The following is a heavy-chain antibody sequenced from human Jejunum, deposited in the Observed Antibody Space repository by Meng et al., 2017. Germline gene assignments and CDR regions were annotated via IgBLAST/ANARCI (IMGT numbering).Heavy chain of an antibody. CDR3: ARGRSSGYYYFDY. CDR1: GFTFSDLY. D-gene: IGHD3-22*01. CDR2: ISRSGSTI. Sequence: VALGGSGGGFVKPGGSRGLSCAGPGFTFSDLYMSWIGQAPGKGLEWVSYISRSGSTIYYADSVKDRFTVSRDNAKNSLYLQMNSLRAEDTAVYYCARGRSSGYYYFDYWGQGTLVTVSS. V-gene: IGHV3-11*01. J-gene: IGHJ4*02.